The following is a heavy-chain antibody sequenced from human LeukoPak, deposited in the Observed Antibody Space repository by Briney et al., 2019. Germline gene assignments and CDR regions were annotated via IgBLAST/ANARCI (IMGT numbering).Heavy chain of an antibody. Sequence: PGGSLRLSCAASGFTFSSYEMNWVRQAPGKGLEWVSYISSSGSTIYYADSVKGRFTISRDNAKNSLYLQMNSLRAEDTAVYYCARNPDVLLWFGEPRYYYYYMDVWGKGTTVNVSS. CDR3: ARNPDVLLWFGEPRYYYYYMDV. CDR1: GFTFSSYE. V-gene: IGHV3-48*03. D-gene: IGHD3-10*01. J-gene: IGHJ6*03. CDR2: ISSSGSTI.